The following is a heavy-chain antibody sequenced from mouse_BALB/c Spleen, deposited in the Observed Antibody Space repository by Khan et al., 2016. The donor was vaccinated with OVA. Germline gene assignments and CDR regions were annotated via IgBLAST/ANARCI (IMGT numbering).Heavy chain of an antibody. Sequence: EVKVVESGGGSVKPGGSLKLSCAVSGFTFSSYAMSWVRQTPEKRLEWVASISSGGSNYYPDSVKGRFTISRDNARNILYLQMSSLRSEDMAMYYCAREAYRYDEYYFDYWGQGTTLTVSS. CDR1: GFTFSSYA. J-gene: IGHJ2*01. V-gene: IGHV5-6-5*01. CDR3: AREAYRYDEYYFDY. CDR2: ISSGGSN. D-gene: IGHD2-14*01.